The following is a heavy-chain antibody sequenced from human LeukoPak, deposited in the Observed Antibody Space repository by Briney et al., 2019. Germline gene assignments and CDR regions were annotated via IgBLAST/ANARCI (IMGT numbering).Heavy chain of an antibody. CDR1: GFTFSSYA. CDR2: ISDSAGRT. CDR3: ATFLRFSKGYMDV. J-gene: IGHJ6*03. D-gene: IGHD3-3*01. V-gene: IGHV3-23*01. Sequence: GGSLRLSCAASGFTFSSYAMSWVRQAPGKGLEWVSVISDSAGRTDYADSVKGRFTISRDISKNTLYLQMNSLRAEDTAVYYCATFLRFSKGYMDVWGKGTTVTVSS.